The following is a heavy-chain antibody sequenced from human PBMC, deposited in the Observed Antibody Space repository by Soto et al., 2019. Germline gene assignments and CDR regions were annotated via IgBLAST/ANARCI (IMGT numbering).Heavy chain of an antibody. D-gene: IGHD3-16*01. Sequence: QVQLVQSGAEVKKPGSSVRVSCKASGTIFSSYTISWVRQAPGQGLEWMGRIIPILGETNSAQKCQGRVKLTADKSTNTAYMELHSLRLEETAVYFCARGLGGRMDDWGQGTTVTVSS. CDR3: ARGLGGRMDD. J-gene: IGHJ6*02. V-gene: IGHV1-69*08. CDR2: IIPILGET. CDR1: GTIFSSYT.